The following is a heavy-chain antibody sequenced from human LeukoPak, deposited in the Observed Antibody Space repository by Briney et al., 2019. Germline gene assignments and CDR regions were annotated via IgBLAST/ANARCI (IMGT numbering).Heavy chain of an antibody. Sequence: SETLSLTCTVSSGSISGSSYYWGWVRQSPGKGLEWIGNTYYTGNTYYNPSLKNRVTISVDTSKNQFSLKLSSVTAADTAVYFCARGFRGPNFDHWGQGTLVTVSS. CDR2: TYYTGNT. V-gene: IGHV4-39*07. CDR1: SGSISGSSYY. CDR3: ARGFRGPNFDH. D-gene: IGHD3-10*01. J-gene: IGHJ4*02.